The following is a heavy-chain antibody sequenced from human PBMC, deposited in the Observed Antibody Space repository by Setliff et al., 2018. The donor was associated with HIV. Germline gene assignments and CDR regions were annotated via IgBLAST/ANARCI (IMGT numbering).Heavy chain of an antibody. Sequence: GGSLRLSCAASGFTFSSYEMNWVRQAPGKGLEWVSYISSSGSTIYYADSVKGRFTISRDNAKNSLYLQMNSLRAEDTAVYYCARTKWELPFDYWGQGTLVTVSS. D-gene: IGHD1-26*01. CDR3: ARTKWELPFDY. V-gene: IGHV3-48*03. J-gene: IGHJ4*02. CDR1: GFTFSSYE. CDR2: ISSSGSTI.